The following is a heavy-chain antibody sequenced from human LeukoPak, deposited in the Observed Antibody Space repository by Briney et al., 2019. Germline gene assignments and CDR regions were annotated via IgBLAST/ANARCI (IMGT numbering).Heavy chain of an antibody. Sequence: TSETLSLTCSVSGGSIVSSYGIWIRQAPGKGLEWVGQIYYSGSTEYNASLKSRVTISLDTSKNQFSLKLSSVTAADTAVYYCPRQFSTWLEPGNNWFDPWGQGTLVTVSS. CDR3: PRQFSTWLEPGNNWFDP. CDR1: GGSIVSSY. D-gene: IGHD6-19*01. V-gene: IGHV4-59*08. CDR2: IYYSGST. J-gene: IGHJ5*02.